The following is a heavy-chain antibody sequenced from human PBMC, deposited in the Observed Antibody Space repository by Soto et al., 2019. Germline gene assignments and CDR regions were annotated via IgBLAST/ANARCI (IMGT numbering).Heavy chain of an antibody. CDR3: TADSRQIFGGVWFDY. V-gene: IGHV3-15*07. Sequence: GSLRLSCAASGFIFNKAGMNWVRQAPGEGLEWVGRIKSKTDGETVNYAAPVEGRFTISRDDSKNTLYLQMNSLKMEDTAVYYCTADSRQIFGGVWFDYWGQGALVTDSS. CDR2: IKSKTDGETV. CDR1: GFIFNKAG. D-gene: IGHD3-10*01. J-gene: IGHJ4*02.